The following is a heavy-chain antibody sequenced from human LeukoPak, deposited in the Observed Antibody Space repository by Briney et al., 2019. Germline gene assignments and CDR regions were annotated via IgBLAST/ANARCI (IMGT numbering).Heavy chain of an antibody. J-gene: IGHJ3*02. CDR2: IRYDGSNK. V-gene: IGHV3-30*02. CDR1: GFTFSTYG. Sequence: GGSLRLSCAASGFTFSTYGMHWVRQAPGKGLEWVAFIRYDGSNKYYADSVKGRFTISRDNSKNTLYLQMNSLRAEDTAVYYCAKDQDLEWFGDAFDIRGQGTMVTVSS. D-gene: IGHD3-3*01. CDR3: AKDQDLEWFGDAFDI.